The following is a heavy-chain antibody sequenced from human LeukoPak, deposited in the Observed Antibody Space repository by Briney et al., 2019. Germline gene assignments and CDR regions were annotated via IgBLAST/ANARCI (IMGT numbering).Heavy chain of an antibody. Sequence: ASVKVSCKASGYTFTGYYMHWVRQAPGQGLEWMGLINPNSGGTNYAQKFQGRVTMTRDTSISTAYMELSRLRSDDTAVYYCASHGGSGSYLQFRYWGQGTLVTVSS. D-gene: IGHD3-10*01. CDR3: ASHGGSGSYLQFRY. CDR2: INPNSGGT. CDR1: GYTFTGYY. V-gene: IGHV1-2*02. J-gene: IGHJ4*02.